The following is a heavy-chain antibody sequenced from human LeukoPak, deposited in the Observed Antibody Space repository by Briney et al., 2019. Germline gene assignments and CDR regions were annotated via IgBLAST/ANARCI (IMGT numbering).Heavy chain of an antibody. Sequence: PSETLSLTCTVSGASVSSTDYFWNWIRQPAGKGLGWIGRIYTSGSTNYNPSLKSRVTISVDKSKNQFSLKLSSVTAADTAVYYCARGAVSYYGSGSLSNYFDYWGQGTLVTVSS. D-gene: IGHD3-10*01. J-gene: IGHJ4*02. V-gene: IGHV4-61*02. CDR2: IYTSGST. CDR1: GASVSSTDYF. CDR3: ARGAVSYYGSGSLSNYFDY.